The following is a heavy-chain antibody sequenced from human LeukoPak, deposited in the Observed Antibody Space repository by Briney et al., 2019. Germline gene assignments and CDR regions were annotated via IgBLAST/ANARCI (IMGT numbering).Heavy chain of an antibody. CDR1: GVTLHGFG. J-gene: IGHJ4*02. CDR3: TRHTIAAAGTAGDY. CDR2: RSKANSYAT. V-gene: IGHV3-73*01. D-gene: IGHD6-13*01. Sequence: GSLKTFRAAPGVTLHGFGFHLVRPAFGKGPGWGCPRSKANSYATAYAASVKGRFTISRDDSKNTAYLQMNSLKSEDTAVYYCTRHTIAAAGTAGDYWGQGTLVTVSS.